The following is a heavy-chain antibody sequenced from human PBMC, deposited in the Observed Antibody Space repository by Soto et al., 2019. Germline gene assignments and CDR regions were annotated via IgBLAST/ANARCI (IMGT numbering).Heavy chain of an antibody. D-gene: IGHD4-17*01. CDR2: IWYDGSNK. CDR3: ARSDYGDYGAFDY. CDR1: GFTFSSYG. J-gene: IGHJ4*02. Sequence: QVQLVESGGGVVQPGRSLRLSCAASGFTFSSYGMHWVRQAPGKGLEWVAVIWYDGSNKYYADSVKGRFTISRDNSKNTLYLQMNSLRAEDTAVYYCARSDYGDYGAFDYWGQGTLVTVSS. V-gene: IGHV3-33*01.